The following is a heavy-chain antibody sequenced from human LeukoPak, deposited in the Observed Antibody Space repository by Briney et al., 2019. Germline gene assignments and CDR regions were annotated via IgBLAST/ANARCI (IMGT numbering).Heavy chain of an antibody. J-gene: IGHJ4*02. D-gene: IGHD7-27*01. Sequence: PGGSLRLSCAASGFTVSSNYMAWVRQAPGKGLEWVTVIYGGGGTYYADSVKGRFTISRDNSQNTLYLQMNSLRAEDTAVYYCARDGPSVGIDYWGQGTLVTVSS. CDR3: ARDGPSVGIDY. CDR2: IYGGGGT. CDR1: GFTVSSNY. V-gene: IGHV3-53*01.